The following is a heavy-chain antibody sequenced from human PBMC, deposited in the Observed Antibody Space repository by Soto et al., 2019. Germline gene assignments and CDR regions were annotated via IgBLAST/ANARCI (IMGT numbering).Heavy chain of an antibody. J-gene: IGHJ4*02. CDR3: TSVAAVSRGEY. V-gene: IGHV3-73*01. CDR1: GFSFSVSA. CDR2: IRSKGNNYAT. Sequence: EVQLVESGGGLVQPGGSLKLSCAASGFSFSVSAMHWVRQASGKGLEGVGRIRSKGNNYATTYGASVKDRFTISRVEAKNTVYLQMTSLKTEDTAVYSCTSVAAVSRGEYWGQGTLVTVSS. D-gene: IGHD6-19*01.